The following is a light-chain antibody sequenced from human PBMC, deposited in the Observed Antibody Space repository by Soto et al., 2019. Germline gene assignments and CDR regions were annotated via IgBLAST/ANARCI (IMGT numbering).Light chain of an antibody. CDR1: SSDVGGYNH. CDR3: SSYASSSSYA. CDR2: EVR. Sequence: QSALTQPASVSGSPGQSITISCTGTSSDVGGYNHVSWYQQHPGKAPNLIIFEVRNRPSGVSDRFSASKSGNTASLTISGLQTEDEAVYYCSSYASSSSYAFGTGTKVTVL. J-gene: IGLJ1*01. V-gene: IGLV2-14*01.